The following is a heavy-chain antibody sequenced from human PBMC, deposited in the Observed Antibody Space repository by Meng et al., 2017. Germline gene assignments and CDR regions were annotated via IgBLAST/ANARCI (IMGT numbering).Heavy chain of an antibody. Sequence: VRLVESGGGVVRPGRSLRLSCAASGLTFSSYGMRWVRQAPGKGLEWVAVIWYDGSNKYYADSVKGRFTISRDNSKNTLYLQMNSLRAEDTAVYYCAREGIVVPAAMNYWGQGTLVTVSS. D-gene: IGHD2-2*01. CDR2: IWYDGSNK. J-gene: IGHJ4*02. V-gene: IGHV3-33*01. CDR1: GLTFSSYG. CDR3: AREGIVVPAAMNY.